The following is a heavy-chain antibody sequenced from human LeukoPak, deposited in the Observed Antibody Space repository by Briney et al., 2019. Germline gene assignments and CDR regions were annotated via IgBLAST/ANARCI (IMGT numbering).Heavy chain of an antibody. V-gene: IGHV3-48*03. CDR3: AELGITMIGGV. CDR2: ISSSGSTI. CDR1: GFTFRSYA. Sequence: GGSLRLSCVASGFTFRSYAMNWVRQAPGKGLEWVSYISSSGSTIYYADSVKGRFTISRDNAKNSLYLQMNSLRAEDTAVYYCAELGITMIGGVWGEGTTVTISS. D-gene: IGHD3-10*02. J-gene: IGHJ6*04.